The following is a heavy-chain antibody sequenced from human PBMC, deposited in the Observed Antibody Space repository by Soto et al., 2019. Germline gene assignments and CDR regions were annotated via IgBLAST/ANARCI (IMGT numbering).Heavy chain of an antibody. CDR2: LSDYNGNT. CDR3: ARIYCSGGSCAGAFDI. Sequence: QVQLVQSGAEVKKPGASVKVSCKASGYTFTSYGISWVRQAPGQGLEWMGWLSDYNGNTNHAQKLQGRVTMTTDTSTSTAYMELRRLRSDDTAVYYCARIYCSGGSCAGAFDILGQGTMVTVSS. CDR1: GYTFTSYG. J-gene: IGHJ3*02. D-gene: IGHD2-15*01. V-gene: IGHV1-18*01.